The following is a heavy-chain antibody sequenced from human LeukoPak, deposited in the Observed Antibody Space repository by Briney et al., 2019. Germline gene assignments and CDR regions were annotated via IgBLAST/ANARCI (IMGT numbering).Heavy chain of an antibody. CDR3: TRHDYNWKTFDY. Sequence: PSETLSLTCTVSGVSISRYYWSWVRQPPGKGLEWIGSVHYSGNTNYNPSLKSRVTISLDTSKNQFSLKLSYVTAADTAVYYCTRHDYNWKTFDYWGQGTLVTVSS. CDR1: GVSISRYY. CDR2: VHYSGNT. V-gene: IGHV4-59*08. J-gene: IGHJ4*02. D-gene: IGHD1-1*01.